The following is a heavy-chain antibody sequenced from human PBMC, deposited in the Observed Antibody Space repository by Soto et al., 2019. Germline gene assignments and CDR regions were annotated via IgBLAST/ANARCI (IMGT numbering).Heavy chain of an antibody. J-gene: IGHJ6*03. V-gene: IGHV3-23*01. CDR1: GFTFTTYA. D-gene: IGHD3-10*01. CDR3: AKHRGVHYDNYYMDV. CDR2: TSGSGGST. Sequence: GGSLRLSCATSGFTFTTYAMRWVRQAPGKGLEWVSVTSGSGGSTYYADSVKGRFTISRDNSKNTLYLQMNSLRAEDTAVYYCAKHRGVHYDNYYMDVWGKGTTVTVSS.